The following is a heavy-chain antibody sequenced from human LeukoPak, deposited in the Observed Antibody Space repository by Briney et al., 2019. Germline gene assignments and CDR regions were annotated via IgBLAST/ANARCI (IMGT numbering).Heavy chain of an antibody. J-gene: IGHJ4*02. Sequence: PSETLSLTCNVSGALISSYYWRWIRQPPGKGLEWIAYLFDSVNTKDNPSLQSRLTLSADTSKNQFSLRLSSVTAADTAVYYCATIKRGSIFGYFDFWGQGIKVTVSS. V-gene: IGHV4-59*01. CDR3: ATIKRGSIFGYFDF. CDR1: GALISSYY. CDR2: LFDSVNT. D-gene: IGHD5-18*01.